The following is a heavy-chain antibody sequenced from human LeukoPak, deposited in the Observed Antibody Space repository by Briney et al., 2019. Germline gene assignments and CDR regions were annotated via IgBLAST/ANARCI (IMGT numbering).Heavy chain of an antibody. J-gene: IGHJ4*02. CDR1: GYSISSGYY. CDR2: IYYSGST. D-gene: IGHD3-10*01. Sequence: SETLSLTCTVSGYSISSGYYWGWIRQPPGKGLEWIGSIYYSGSTYYNPSLKSRVTISVDTSKNQFSLKLSSVTAADTAVYYCARPNVGVRGVPTWFDYWGQGTLVTVSS. CDR3: ARPNVGVRGVPTWFDY. V-gene: IGHV4-38-2*02.